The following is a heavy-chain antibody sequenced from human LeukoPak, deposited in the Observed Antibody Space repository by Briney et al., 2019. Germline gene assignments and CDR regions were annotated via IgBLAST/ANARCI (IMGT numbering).Heavy chain of an antibody. CDR3: AREYSSSWYSTGMDV. Sequence: SETLSLTCTVSGGSISSGPYYWSWIRQPAGKGLEWIGRIYSSGSINYSPSLKSRVTISVDTSKNQFSLRLSSVTAADTAVYYCAREYSSSWYSTGMDVWGKGTTVNISS. V-gene: IGHV4-61*02. J-gene: IGHJ6*04. D-gene: IGHD6-13*01. CDR1: GGSISSGPYY. CDR2: IYSSGSI.